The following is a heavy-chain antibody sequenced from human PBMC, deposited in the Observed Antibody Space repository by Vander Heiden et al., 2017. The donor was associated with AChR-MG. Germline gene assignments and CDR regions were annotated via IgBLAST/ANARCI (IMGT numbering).Heavy chain of an antibody. Sequence: VQLVESGGGLVQPGGSLTLSCAASGFTFSSYWMSWVRPAPGKGLEWVANIKQDGSEKYYVDSVKGRFTISRDNAKNSLYLQMNSLRAEDTAVYYCARVGIVVVPAAMYFDYWGQGTLVTVSS. D-gene: IGHD2-2*01. J-gene: IGHJ4*02. CDR1: GFTFSSYW. CDR3: ARVGIVVVPAAMYFDY. V-gene: IGHV3-7*01. CDR2: IKQDGSEK.